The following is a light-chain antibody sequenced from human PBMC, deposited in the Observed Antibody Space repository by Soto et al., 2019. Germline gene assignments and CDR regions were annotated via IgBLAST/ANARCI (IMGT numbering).Light chain of an antibody. CDR2: ANS. CDR1: TSNIGAGYD. Sequence: QSVLTQPPSVSGAPGQRVIVSCTGSTSNIGAGYDVHWYQQLPGTSPKLLIFANSNRPSGVPDRFSASRSGSSASLTITGLQAEDEADYYCQSYDTSLSGSYVFGSGT. CDR3: QSYDTSLSGSYV. J-gene: IGLJ1*01. V-gene: IGLV1-40*01.